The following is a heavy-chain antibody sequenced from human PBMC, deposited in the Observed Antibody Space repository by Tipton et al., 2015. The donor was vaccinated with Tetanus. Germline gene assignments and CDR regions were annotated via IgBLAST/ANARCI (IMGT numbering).Heavy chain of an antibody. CDR3: ARDNRVPLRFGELLEFYYYYGMDV. D-gene: IGHD3-10*01. J-gene: IGHJ6*02. V-gene: IGHV4-59*01. Sequence: TLSLTCTVPGGSISNYYWSWIRQPPGKGLEWIGYIYYSGSTNYNPSLKSRVTISVDTSKNQFSLKLSSVTAADTAVYYCARDNRVPLRFGELLEFYYYYGMDVWGQGTTVTVSS. CDR2: IYYSGST. CDR1: GGSISNYY.